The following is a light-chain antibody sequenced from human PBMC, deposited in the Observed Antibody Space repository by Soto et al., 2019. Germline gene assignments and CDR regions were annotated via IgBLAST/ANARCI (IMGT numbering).Light chain of an antibody. CDR3: QQSYRTPYT. CDR1: QGISTY. Sequence: DIQMTQSPSSLSASVGDRVTITCRASQGISTYLVWYQQRQGRAPKLLIYAASSLLSGVPSRFSGSGSGTDFTLTISSLQPEDFATYYCQQSYRTPYTFVQGTKLETK. J-gene: IGKJ2*01. V-gene: IGKV1-39*01. CDR2: AAS.